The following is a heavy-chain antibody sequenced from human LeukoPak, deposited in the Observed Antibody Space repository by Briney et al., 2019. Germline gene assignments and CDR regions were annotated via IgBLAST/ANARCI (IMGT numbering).Heavy chain of an antibody. Sequence: PSETLSLTCSVSGDSISSRKWWTWVRQTPEKGLEWIGEIFHTGSTNYNPSVESRVTISIDKSKNQFSLKLSSVTAADTAVYYCARTPRGSGYVDYWGQGTLVTVSS. V-gene: IGHV4-4*02. CDR3: ARTPRGSGYVDY. CDR2: IFHTGST. CDR1: GDSISSRKW. D-gene: IGHD2-15*01. J-gene: IGHJ4*02.